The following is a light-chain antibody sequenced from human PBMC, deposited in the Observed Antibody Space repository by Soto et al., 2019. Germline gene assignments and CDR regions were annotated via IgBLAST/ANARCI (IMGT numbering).Light chain of an antibody. Sequence: QPVLTQPPSVSGAPGQRVTISCTGSSSNIGAGYDVHWYQQLPGTAPKLLIYGNSNRPSGVPDRSSGSKSGTSASLAITGLQAADEADYYCQSYDSSLSGWVFGGGTKLTVL. V-gene: IGLV1-40*01. CDR3: QSYDSSLSGWV. J-gene: IGLJ3*02. CDR2: GNS. CDR1: SSNIGAGYD.